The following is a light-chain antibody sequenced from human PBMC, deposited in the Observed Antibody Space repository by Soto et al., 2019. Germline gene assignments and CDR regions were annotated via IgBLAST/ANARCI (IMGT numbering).Light chain of an antibody. V-gene: IGLV2-14*03. Sequence: QSALTQPASVSGSPGQSITISCAGTNSDIGSYNYVSWYQHFPGKAPRLVIYDVNNRPSGVPNRFSGSKSVNTASLTISGLQAEDEADYYCSSYTDVCARVFGGGTKLTVL. CDR3: SSYTDVCARV. J-gene: IGLJ3*02. CDR2: DVN. CDR1: NSDIGSYNY.